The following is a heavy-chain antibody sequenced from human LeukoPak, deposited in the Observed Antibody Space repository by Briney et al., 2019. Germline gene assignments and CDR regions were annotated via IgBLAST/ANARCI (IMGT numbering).Heavy chain of an antibody. CDR2: VDGGGGGT. V-gene: IGHV3-23*01. CDR1: GFTFSEHW. D-gene: IGHD6-13*01. Sequence: GGSLRLSCAASGFTFSEHWMTWVRQAPGRGLEWVSSVDGGGGGTYYADSVKGRFTISRDNSKDTLYLQMNGLRAEDTAVYFCAKQSAGSAAWYSLHYDFWGQGTLVTVSS. J-gene: IGHJ4*02. CDR3: AKQSAGSAAWYSLHYDF.